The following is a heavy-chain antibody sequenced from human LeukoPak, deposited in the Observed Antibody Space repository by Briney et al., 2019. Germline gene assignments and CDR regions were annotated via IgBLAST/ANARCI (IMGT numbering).Heavy chain of an antibody. D-gene: IGHD5-12*01. J-gene: IGHJ4*02. CDR2: IYYSGST. V-gene: IGHV4-39*01. CDR3: AGNSGYDFYRFDY. Sequence: SETLSLTCTVSAGSITSSSYYWGWIRQPPGKGLEWIGSIYYSGSTYYNPSLKSRLTISVDTSKNQFSLRLSSVTAADTAVYYCAGNSGYDFYRFDYWGQGTLVTVPS. CDR1: AGSITSSSYY.